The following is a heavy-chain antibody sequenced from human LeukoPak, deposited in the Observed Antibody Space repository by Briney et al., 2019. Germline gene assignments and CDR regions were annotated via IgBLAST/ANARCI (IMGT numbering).Heavy chain of an antibody. CDR2: ISWNSGSI. CDR1: GFTFDDYA. Sequence: GGSLRLSCAASGFTFDDYAMHWVRQAPGKGLEWVSGISWNSGSIGYADSVKGRFTISRDNAKNSLYLQMNSLRAEDMALYYCANRDYWGQGTLVTVSS. V-gene: IGHV3-9*03. CDR3: ANRDY. J-gene: IGHJ4*02.